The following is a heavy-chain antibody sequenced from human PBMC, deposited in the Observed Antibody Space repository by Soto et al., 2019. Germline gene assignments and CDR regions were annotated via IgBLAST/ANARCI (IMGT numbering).Heavy chain of an antibody. V-gene: IGHV1-8*01. CDR1: GYTFTSYD. CDR2: MNPNSGNT. D-gene: IGHD3-9*01. Sequence: ASVKVSCKASGYTFTSYDINWVRQATGQGLEWMGWMNPNSGNTGYAQKFQGRVTMTRNTSISTAYMELSSLRSEDTAVYYCVILRYFDWLSNDVFDIWGQGTMVTVSS. CDR3: VILRYFDWLSNDVFDI. J-gene: IGHJ3*02.